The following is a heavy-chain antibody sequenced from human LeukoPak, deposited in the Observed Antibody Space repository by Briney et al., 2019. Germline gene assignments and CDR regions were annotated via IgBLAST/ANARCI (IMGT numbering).Heavy chain of an antibody. CDR3: ARFGDYGDYFDY. V-gene: IGHV4-34*01. CDR1: GGSFSGYY. CDR2: INHSGST. J-gene: IGHJ4*02. Sequence: SETLSLTCAVYGGSFSGYYWSWIRQPPGKGLEWIGEINHSGSTNYNPSLKSRVTISVDTSKNQFSLKLSSVTAADTAVYYCARFGDYGDYFDYWGQGTLVTVSS. D-gene: IGHD4-17*01.